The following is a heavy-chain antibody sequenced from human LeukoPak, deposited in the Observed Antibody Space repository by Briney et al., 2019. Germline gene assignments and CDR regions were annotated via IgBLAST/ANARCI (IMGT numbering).Heavy chain of an antibody. CDR3: AKHTAGASGFDF. J-gene: IGHJ4*02. V-gene: IGHV3-23*01. Sequence: GGSLRLSCAASGFTFSTYAMTWVRQAPGKGLEWVSTISSSVSTTYSAASVKGRFTISRDNSKNTLYLQMNTLRAEDTALYYCAKHTAGASGFDFWGQGALVTVSS. CDR2: ISSSVSTT. D-gene: IGHD1-26*01. CDR1: GFTFSTYA.